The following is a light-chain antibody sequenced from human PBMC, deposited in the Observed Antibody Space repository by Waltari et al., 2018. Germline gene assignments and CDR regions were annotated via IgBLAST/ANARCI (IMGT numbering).Light chain of an antibody. CDR3: QQYDGSILT. Sequence: IVLPQSPDTLSLSTGQSHTLPCRASQTINNNFLVWYQQKPGQAPRLLIHGASSRATGFPDRFSGSGSGTDFTLTISRLEPEDVAVYYCQQYDGSILTFGGGTKVEI. V-gene: IGKV3-20*01. J-gene: IGKJ4*01. CDR2: GAS. CDR1: QTINNNF.